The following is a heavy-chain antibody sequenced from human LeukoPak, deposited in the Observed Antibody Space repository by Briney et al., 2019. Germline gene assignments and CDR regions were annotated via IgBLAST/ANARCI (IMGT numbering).Heavy chain of an antibody. CDR2: INYSGNT. CDR1: GDSISSYY. Sequence: SETLSLTCTVSGDSISSYYWSWIRQPPGKGLEWMGYINYSGNTNYNPSLKSRVTISADTSKNQFSLRLSSVTAADTAVYYCAREGRQDYVYFDYWGQGTLVTVSS. V-gene: IGHV4-59*01. J-gene: IGHJ4*02. D-gene: IGHD4-17*01. CDR3: AREGRQDYVYFDY.